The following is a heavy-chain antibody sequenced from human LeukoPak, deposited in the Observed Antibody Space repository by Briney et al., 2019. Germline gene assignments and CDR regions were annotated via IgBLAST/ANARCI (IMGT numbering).Heavy chain of an antibody. J-gene: IGHJ4*02. CDR3: AKDPVPGYSSGWYNYFDY. Sequence: GGSLRLSCAASGFTFSSYAMSWVRQAPGKGLEWVSAISGSGGSTYYADSVKGRFTIPRDNSKNTLYLQMNSLRAEDTAVYYCAKDPVPGYSSGWYNYFDYWGQGTLVTVSS. CDR1: GFTFSSYA. V-gene: IGHV3-23*01. D-gene: IGHD6-19*01. CDR2: ISGSGGST.